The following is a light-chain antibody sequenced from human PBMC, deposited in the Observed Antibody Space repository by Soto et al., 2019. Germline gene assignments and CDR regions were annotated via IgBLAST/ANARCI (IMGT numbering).Light chain of an antibody. V-gene: IGKV1-9*01. CDR1: QGISTY. CDR3: QQFNTL. Sequence: DIHLTQSPSFLSASVGYRVTITCRASQGISTYLAWYQQKPGKAPNLLIYAASTLQSGVPSRFSGSGSGTHFILTISKLQPEDFATYYCQQFNTLFGQGTRLEIK. CDR2: AAS. J-gene: IGKJ5*01.